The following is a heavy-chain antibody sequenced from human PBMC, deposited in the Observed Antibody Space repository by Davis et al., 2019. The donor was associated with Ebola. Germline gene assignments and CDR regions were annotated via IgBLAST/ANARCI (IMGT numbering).Heavy chain of an antibody. CDR2: IYYSGST. CDR3: ARDLRYDSSGSDYYFYMDV. Sequence: LRLSCTVSGGSISRGGSYWTWLRQHPGKGLEWIGYIYYSGSTSSKPSLKSRVTISLDTSKNQFSLNLSSVTAADTAVYYCARDLRYDSSGSDYYFYMDVWGKGTTVTVSS. J-gene: IGHJ6*03. D-gene: IGHD3-22*01. V-gene: IGHV4-31*03. CDR1: GGSISRGGSY.